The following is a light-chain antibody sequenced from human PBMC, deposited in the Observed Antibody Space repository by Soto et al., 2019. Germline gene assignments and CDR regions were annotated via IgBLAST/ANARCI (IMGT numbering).Light chain of an antibody. J-gene: IGKJ2*01. V-gene: IGKV3-20*01. CDR3: QQYDTSPPLYT. CDR2: RAS. CDR1: QTVDSTY. Sequence: EVVLTQSPGTLSLSPGERAILSCRASQTVDSTYLAWYQQKPGQAPRLLIYRASSRAAGVPDRFSGSGSGTDFTLTISKLDPEDFAVYYCQQYDTSPPLYTFGQGTKLEIK.